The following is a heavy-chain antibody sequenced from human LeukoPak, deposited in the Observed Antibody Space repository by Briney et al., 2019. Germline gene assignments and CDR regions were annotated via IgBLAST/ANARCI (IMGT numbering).Heavy chain of an antibody. J-gene: IGHJ3*02. Sequence: GESLKISCKGSGYTFTRYWIGWVRQMPGKGLEWMGIMYPGDSDTRYSPSFQGQVTISADKSISTAYLQWSSLKASDTAMYYCARQRTYHHDSSGYYHDAFDMWGQGTMVTVSS. V-gene: IGHV5-51*01. CDR1: GYTFTRYW. D-gene: IGHD3-22*01. CDR2: MYPGDSDT. CDR3: ARQRTYHHDSSGYYHDAFDM.